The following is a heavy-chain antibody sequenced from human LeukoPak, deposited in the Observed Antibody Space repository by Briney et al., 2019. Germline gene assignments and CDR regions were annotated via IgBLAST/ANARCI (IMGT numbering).Heavy chain of an antibody. CDR2: IYYSGST. V-gene: IGHV4-59*01. Sequence: SETLSLTCTVSGGSISSYYWSWIRQPPGKGLEWIGYIYYSGSTNYNPSLKSRVTISVDTSKNQFSLKLSSVTAADTAVYYCARALGYCSSTSCYQFDYWGQGTLVTVSS. CDR3: ARALGYCSSTSCYQFDY. D-gene: IGHD2-2*01. CDR1: GGSISSYY. J-gene: IGHJ4*02.